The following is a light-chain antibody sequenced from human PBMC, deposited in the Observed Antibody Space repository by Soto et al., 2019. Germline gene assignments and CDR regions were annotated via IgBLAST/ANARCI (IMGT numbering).Light chain of an antibody. CDR1: SGHSRNA. CDR3: QAWVTGIGV. J-gene: IGLJ2*01. Sequence: QPVLTQSPSASASLGASVKLTCTLSSGHSRNAIAWHQQQPEKGPRYLMKINSDGSHIKGDEIPDRFSGSSSGAERYLPISPLQSEDEADYYCQAWVTGIGVFGGGTKLTVL. V-gene: IGLV4-69*01. CDR2: INSDGSH.